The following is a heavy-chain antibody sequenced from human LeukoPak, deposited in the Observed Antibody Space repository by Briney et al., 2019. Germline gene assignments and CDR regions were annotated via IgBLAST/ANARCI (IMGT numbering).Heavy chain of an antibody. CDR1: GFTFSSYW. CDR2: IKQDGSEK. Sequence: GGSLRLSCSASGFTFSSYWTSWVRQAPGKGLEWVANIKQDGSEKYYVDSVKGRFTISRDNAKNSLYLQMNSLRAEDTAVYYSARGWDLRGQGTMVTVSS. V-gene: IGHV3-7*01. J-gene: IGHJ3*01. D-gene: IGHD1-26*01. CDR3: ARGWDL.